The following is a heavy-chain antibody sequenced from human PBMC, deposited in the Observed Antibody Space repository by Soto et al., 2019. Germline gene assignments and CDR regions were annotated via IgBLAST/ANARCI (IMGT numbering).Heavy chain of an antibody. V-gene: IGHV4-59*11. Sequence: PAETLSLTCSVSGVSIGSHFWSWIRQAPGKGPELVGYIYHTVNTNYNPALKRRGTISMDTSKNPLSLQLSSVTAADTDVYYCARLQYTVVTALDIWGQGTMVTV. CDR3: ARLQYTVVTALDI. D-gene: IGHD2-15*01. CDR1: GVSIGSHF. CDR2: IYHTVNT. J-gene: IGHJ3*02.